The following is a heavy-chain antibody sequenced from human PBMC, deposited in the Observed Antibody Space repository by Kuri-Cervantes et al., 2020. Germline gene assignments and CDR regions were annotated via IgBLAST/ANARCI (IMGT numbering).Heavy chain of an antibody. Sequence: ASVKVSCKASGYTFTGYYMHWVRQAPGQGLEWRGWISAYNGNTNYAQKLQGRVTMTTDTSTSTAYMELRSLRSDDTAVYYCARFDWLIFDSSHAVDAFDIWGQGTMVTVSS. J-gene: IGHJ3*02. V-gene: IGHV1-18*04. CDR1: GYTFTGYY. D-gene: IGHD3-9*01. CDR3: ARFDWLIFDSSHAVDAFDI. CDR2: ISAYNGNT.